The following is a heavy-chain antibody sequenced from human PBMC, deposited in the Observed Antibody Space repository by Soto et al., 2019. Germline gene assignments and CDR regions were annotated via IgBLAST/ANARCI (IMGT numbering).Heavy chain of an antibody. J-gene: IGHJ6*02. D-gene: IGHD3-10*01. CDR3: ARRSGDRSRSYGLDV. CDR1: GYIFSTYW. Sequence: PGESLKISCKGSGYIFSTYWIGWVRQMPGKGLEWMGIIYPSDSDTRYSPSFQGQVTISADRSINTAYLQWSSLKASDTAMYFCARRSGDRSRSYGLDVWAQGTTVTVSS. V-gene: IGHV5-51*01. CDR2: IYPSDSDT.